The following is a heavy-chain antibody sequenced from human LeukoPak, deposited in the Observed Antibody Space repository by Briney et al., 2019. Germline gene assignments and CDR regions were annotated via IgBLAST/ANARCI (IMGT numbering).Heavy chain of an antibody. Sequence: PGGFLRLSCAASGFTFSSYWMSWVRQAPGKGLEWVANIKQDGSEKYYVDSVKGRFTISRDNAKNSLYLQMNSLRAEDTAVYYCARWKGYSSSWYSYAWGQGTLVTVSS. CDR2: IKQDGSEK. CDR1: GFTFSSYW. V-gene: IGHV3-7*01. J-gene: IGHJ5*02. CDR3: ARWKGYSSSWYSYA. D-gene: IGHD6-13*01.